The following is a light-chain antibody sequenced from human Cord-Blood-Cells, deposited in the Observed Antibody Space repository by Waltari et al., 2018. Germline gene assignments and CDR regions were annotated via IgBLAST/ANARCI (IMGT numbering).Light chain of an antibody. CDR1: KLGDKY. CDR3: QAWDSSTYV. V-gene: IGLV3-1*01. Sequence: SYELTQPPSVSVSPGQTPSIPCSGDKLGDKYACWYQQKPGQAPVLVIYQDSKRPSGIPERFSGSNSGNTATLTISGTQAMDEADYYCQAWDSSTYVFGTGTKVTVL. CDR2: QDS. J-gene: IGLJ1*01.